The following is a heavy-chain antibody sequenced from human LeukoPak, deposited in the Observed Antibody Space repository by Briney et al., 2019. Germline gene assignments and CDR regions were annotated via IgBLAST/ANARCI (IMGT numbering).Heavy chain of an antibody. V-gene: IGHV3-30*18. CDR2: ISYDGSNK. Sequence: GRSLRLSCAASGFTFSSYGMHWVRQAPGKGLEWVAVISYDGSNKCYADSVKGRFTISRDNSKNTLYLQMNSLRAEDTAVYYCAKGLTGVAPPFDYWGQGTLVTVSS. J-gene: IGHJ4*02. CDR3: AKGLTGVAPPFDY. D-gene: IGHD2-8*01. CDR1: GFTFSSYG.